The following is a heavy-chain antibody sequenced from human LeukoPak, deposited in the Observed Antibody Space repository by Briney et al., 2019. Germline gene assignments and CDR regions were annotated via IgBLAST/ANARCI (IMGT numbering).Heavy chain of an antibody. Sequence: GGSLRLSCAASGFTFSSYNMKWVRQAPGKGLEWVSFISTTSNYIYYAASVTRLFTISRDNAKNSLYLQMNSLRGEDAALYYCARAGVCTTTSCDGGIDYWGQGTLVTVSS. CDR2: ISTTSNYI. V-gene: IGHV3-21*06. CDR3: ARAGVCTTTSCDGGIDY. D-gene: IGHD2-2*01. J-gene: IGHJ4*02. CDR1: GFTFSSYN.